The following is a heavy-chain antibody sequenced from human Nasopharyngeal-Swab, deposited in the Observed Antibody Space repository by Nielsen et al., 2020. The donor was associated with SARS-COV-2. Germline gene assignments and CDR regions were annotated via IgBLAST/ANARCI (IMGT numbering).Heavy chain of an antibody. V-gene: IGHV4-34*01. CDR3: ARGRYLGIYDYGMDV. CDR2: NKQSGSN. D-gene: IGHD3-16*01. J-gene: IGHJ6*02. Sequence: ETWALTGAGQGGYFRGNDRSWSRERAGKGVEGIGENKQSGSNNYKPSLKSRVTISADMSKKQFSLKLSSVTAADTAVYYCARGRYLGIYDYGMDVWGQGSTVTVSS. CDR1: GGYFRGND.